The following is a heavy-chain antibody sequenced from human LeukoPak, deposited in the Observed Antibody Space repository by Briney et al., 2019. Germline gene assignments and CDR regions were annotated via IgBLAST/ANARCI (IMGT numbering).Heavy chain of an antibody. Sequence: PGGSLRLSCAASGFTFSNYWLHWVRQAPGRGLVWVSRINSDGSSATYADSVKGRFTISRDNAKNTLYLQMNSLRAEDTAVYYCARNYWGSLDYWGQGTLVTVSS. D-gene: IGHD7-27*01. J-gene: IGHJ4*02. CDR1: GFTFSNYW. CDR2: INSDGSSA. V-gene: IGHV3-74*01. CDR3: ARNYWGSLDY.